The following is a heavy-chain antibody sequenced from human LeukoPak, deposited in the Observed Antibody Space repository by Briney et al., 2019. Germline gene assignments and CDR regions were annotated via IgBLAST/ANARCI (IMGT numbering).Heavy chain of an antibody. CDR2: IRHDGSNK. J-gene: IGHJ4*02. CDR1: GFTFSSRG. Sequence: PGGSLRLSCAASGFTFSSRGMHWVRQAPGKGLEWVAFIRHDGSNKYYADSVKGRFTISRDNSKNTLYVQMNSLRAEDTAVYYCAKDRSDYYYDTTGPLNYWGQGTLVTVSS. D-gene: IGHD3-22*01. V-gene: IGHV3-30*02. CDR3: AKDRSDYYYDTTGPLNY.